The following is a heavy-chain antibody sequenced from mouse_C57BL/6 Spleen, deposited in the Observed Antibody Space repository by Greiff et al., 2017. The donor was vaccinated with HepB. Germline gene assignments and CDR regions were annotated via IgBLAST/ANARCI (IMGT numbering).Heavy chain of an antibody. CDR3: DRHYYGSSYYYFDY. CDR2: IWSDGST. D-gene: IGHD1-1*01. CDR1: GFSLTSYG. Sequence: VQLKESGPGLVAPSQSLSITCTVSGFSLTSYGVHWVRQPPGKGLEWLVVIWSDGSTTYNSALKSRLSISKDNSKSQVFLKMNSLQTDDTAMYYCDRHYYGSSYYYFDYWGKGTTLTVSS. J-gene: IGHJ2*01. V-gene: IGHV2-6-1*01.